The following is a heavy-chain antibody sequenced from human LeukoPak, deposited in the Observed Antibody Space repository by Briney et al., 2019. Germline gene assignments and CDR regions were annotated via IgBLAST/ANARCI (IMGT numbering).Heavy chain of an antibody. V-gene: IGHV1-69*05. CDR2: IIPIFGTA. Sequence: SSVKVSCKASGGTFSRYAISWVRQAPGQGLEWMGGIIPIFGTANYAQKFQGRVTITTDESTSTAYMELSSLRSEDTAVYYCARGPKGIAALIYYYYYMDVWGKGTTVTVSS. D-gene: IGHD6-13*01. J-gene: IGHJ6*03. CDR3: ARGPKGIAALIYYYYYMDV. CDR1: GGTFSRYA.